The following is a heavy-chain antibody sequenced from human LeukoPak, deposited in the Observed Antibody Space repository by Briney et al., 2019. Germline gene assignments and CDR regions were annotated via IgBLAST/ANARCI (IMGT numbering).Heavy chain of an antibody. CDR2: VSAYNGNT. CDR1: GYTFTTYA. CDR3: ARGLLTARASDAFDI. J-gene: IGHJ3*02. Sequence: ASVKVSCKASGYTFTTYAISWVRQAPGQGLEWMGWVSAYNGNTNYAQKRQGRVTMTTDTSANTAYMGLGSLRSDDTAVYYCARGLLTARASDAFDIWGQGTMVTVSS. V-gene: IGHV1-18*01. D-gene: IGHD7-27*01.